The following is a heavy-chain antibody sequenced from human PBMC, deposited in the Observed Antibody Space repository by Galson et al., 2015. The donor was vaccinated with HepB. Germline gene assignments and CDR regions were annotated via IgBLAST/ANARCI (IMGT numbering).Heavy chain of an antibody. CDR1: GYTFTSYG. Sequence: CKASGYTFTSYGISWVRQAPGQGLEWMGWISAYNGNTNYAQKLQGRVTMTTDTSTSTAYMELRSLRSDDTAVYYCARDSSSQTNAFDIWGQGTMVTVSS. CDR3: ARDSSSQTNAFDI. CDR2: ISAYNGNT. J-gene: IGHJ3*02. D-gene: IGHD6-6*01. V-gene: IGHV1-18*01.